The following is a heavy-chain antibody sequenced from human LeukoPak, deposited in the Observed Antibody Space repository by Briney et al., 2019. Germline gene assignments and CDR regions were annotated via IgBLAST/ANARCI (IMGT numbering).Heavy chain of an antibody. V-gene: IGHV1-8*01. Sequence: ASVKVSCKASGYSFTSCDINRVRQASGQGLEWMGWMNPHSGHTGYAQNFQGRVSITRDTSISTAYMELSSLTSEDTAVYFCARDMRGAAAADDAFDIWGQGTMVTVSS. CDR3: ARDMRGAAAADDAFDI. CDR2: MNPHSGHT. D-gene: IGHD6-13*01. J-gene: IGHJ3*02. CDR1: GYSFTSCD.